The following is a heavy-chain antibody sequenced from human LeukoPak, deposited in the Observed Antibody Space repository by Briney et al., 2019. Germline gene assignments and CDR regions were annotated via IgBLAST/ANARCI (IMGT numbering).Heavy chain of an antibody. V-gene: IGHV3-15*01. J-gene: IGHJ5*02. Sequence: GGSLRLSCAASGFTFTDTWINWVRQAPGKGLEWIGRLKRKTDGGTTDFAAPVKGRFSISGDESKNTVSLYMHSLKTEDTAVYYCLTDDAGSPWGQGTLVTVSS. CDR1: GFTFTDTW. D-gene: IGHD6-25*01. CDR3: LTDDAGSP. CDR2: LKRKTDGGTT.